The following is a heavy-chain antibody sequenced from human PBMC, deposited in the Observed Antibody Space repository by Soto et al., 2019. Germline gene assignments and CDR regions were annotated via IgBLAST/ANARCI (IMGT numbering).Heavy chain of an antibody. V-gene: IGHV4-31*03. CDR2: IYYSGST. CDR1: VGSISSGGYY. CDR3: ARVPSP. J-gene: IGHJ5*02. Sequence: SETLSLTCTVSVGSISSGGYYWSWIRQHPWKGLEWIGYIYYSGSTXYNPSLKXXVTISLDTSKNXFSLKXSSLTAADTAVYYCARVPSPWGQGTLVTVSS.